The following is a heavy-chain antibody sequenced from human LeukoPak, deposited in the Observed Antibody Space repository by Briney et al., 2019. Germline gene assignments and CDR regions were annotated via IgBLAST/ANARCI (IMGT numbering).Heavy chain of an antibody. D-gene: IGHD6-19*01. CDR3: AKGSVAGTFDY. V-gene: IGHV3-30*04. Sequence: GGSLRLSCAASGFTFSGSAMHWVRQAPGKGLEWVAVISYDGSNKYYADSVKGRFTISRDNSKNTLYLQMNSLRAEDTAVYYCAKGSVAGTFDYWGQGTLVTVSS. CDR1: GFTFSGSA. CDR2: ISYDGSNK. J-gene: IGHJ4*02.